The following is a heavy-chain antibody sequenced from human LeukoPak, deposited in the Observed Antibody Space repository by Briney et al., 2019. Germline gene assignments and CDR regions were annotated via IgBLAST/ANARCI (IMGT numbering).Heavy chain of an antibody. CDR2: ISAYNGNT. CDR3: ARGDSSGYYYANFDY. V-gene: IGHV1-18*01. D-gene: IGHD3-22*01. J-gene: IGHJ4*02. CDR1: GYTFTSYG. Sequence: GASVKVSCKASGYTFTSYGINWVRQAPGQGLEWMGWISAYNGNTNYAQKVLGRVTMTTDTSTSTAYMELRSLRSDDTAVYYCARGDSSGYYYANFDYWGQGTLVTVSS.